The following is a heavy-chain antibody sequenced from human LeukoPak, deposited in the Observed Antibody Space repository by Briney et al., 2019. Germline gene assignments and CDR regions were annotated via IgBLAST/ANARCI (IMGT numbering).Heavy chain of an antibody. D-gene: IGHD1-26*01. CDR3: ATDLGGSYSLSFDY. CDR1: GYTLTELC. J-gene: IGHJ4*02. CDR2: FDPEDGET. Sequence: ASVKVSCKVSGYTLTELCMHWVRQAPGKGLEWMGGFDPEDGETIYAQKFQGRVTMTEDTSTDTAYMELSSLRSEDTAVYYCATDLGGSYSLSFDYWGQGTLVTVSS. V-gene: IGHV1-24*01.